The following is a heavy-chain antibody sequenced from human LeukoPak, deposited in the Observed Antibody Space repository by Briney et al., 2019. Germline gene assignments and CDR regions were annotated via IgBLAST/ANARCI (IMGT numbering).Heavy chain of an antibody. CDR2: INTNTGNP. V-gene: IGHV7-4-1*02. CDR1: GYTFTSYA. CDR3: ARELRYFDWLNADYFDY. Sequence: GASVKVSCKASGYTFTSYAMNWVRQAPGQGLEWMGWINTNTGNPTYAQVFTGRFVFSLDTSVSTAYLQISSLKAEDTAVYYCARELRYFDWLNADYFDYWGQGTLVTVSS. D-gene: IGHD3-9*01. J-gene: IGHJ4*02.